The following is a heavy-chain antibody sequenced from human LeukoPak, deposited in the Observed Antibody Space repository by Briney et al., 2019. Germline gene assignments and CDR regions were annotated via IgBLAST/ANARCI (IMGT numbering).Heavy chain of an antibody. Sequence: SETLSLTCTVSGGSISSGDYYWSWIRQPPGKGLEWIGYIYYSGSTYYNPSLKSRVTISVDTSKNQFSLKLSSVTAADTAVYYCARTLYYYDSSGSYYYGMDVWGQGTTVTVFS. CDR3: ARTLYYYDSSGSYYYGMDV. CDR1: GGSISSGDYY. J-gene: IGHJ6*02. CDR2: IYYSGST. D-gene: IGHD3-22*01. V-gene: IGHV4-30-4*01.